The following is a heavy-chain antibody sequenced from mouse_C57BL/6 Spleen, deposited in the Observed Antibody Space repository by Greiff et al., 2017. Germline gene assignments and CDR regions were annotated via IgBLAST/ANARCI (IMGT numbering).Heavy chain of an antibody. J-gene: IGHJ2*01. CDR2: ISSGGDYI. V-gene: IGHV5-9-1*02. CDR1: GFTFSSYA. Sequence: DVMLVESGEGLVKPGGSLKLSCAASGFTFSSYAMSWVRQTPEKRLEWVAYISSGGDYIYYADTVKGRFTISRDNARNTLYLQMSSLKSEDTAMYYCTTYDDYFDYWGQGTTLTVSS. D-gene: IGHD2-12*01. CDR3: TTYDDYFDY.